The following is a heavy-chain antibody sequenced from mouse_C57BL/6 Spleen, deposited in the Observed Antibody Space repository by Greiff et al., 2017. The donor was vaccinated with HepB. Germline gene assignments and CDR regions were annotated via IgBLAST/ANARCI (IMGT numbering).Heavy chain of an antibody. Sequence: VQLQQSGAELVKPGASVKLSCKASGYTFTEYTIHWVKQRSGQGLEWIGWFYPGSGSIKYNEKFKDKVTLTEDKSSSTGYMELSRLTSEDSAVVFCASHEGDGYSSWFAYWGQGTLVTVSA. V-gene: IGHV1-62-2*01. CDR2: FYPGSGSI. CDR1: GYTFTEYT. CDR3: ASHEGDGYSSWFAY. D-gene: IGHD2-3*01. J-gene: IGHJ3*01.